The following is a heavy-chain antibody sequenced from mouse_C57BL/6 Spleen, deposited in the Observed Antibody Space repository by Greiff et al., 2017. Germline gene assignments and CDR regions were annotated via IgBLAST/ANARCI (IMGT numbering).Heavy chain of an antibody. CDR3: TTVYYYGSSYGFAY. J-gene: IGHJ3*01. Sequence: EVQGVESGAELVRPGASVKLSCTASGFNIKDYYMHWVKQRPEQGLEWIGRIDPEDGDTEYAPKFQGKATMTVDTSSNTAYLQLSSLTSEDTAVYYCTTVYYYGSSYGFAYWGQGTLVTVSA. CDR1: GFNIKDYY. D-gene: IGHD1-1*01. V-gene: IGHV14-1*01. CDR2: IDPEDGDT.